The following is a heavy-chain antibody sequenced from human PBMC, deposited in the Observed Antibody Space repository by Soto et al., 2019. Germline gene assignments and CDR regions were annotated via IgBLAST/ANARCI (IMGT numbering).Heavy chain of an antibody. J-gene: IGHJ6*02. CDR2: FYHSGNS. V-gene: IGHV4-59*01. D-gene: IGHD5-18*01. Sequence: SETLSVTCSVSGVSIRSYYLSLIRQSPEKGLEWIGYFYHSGNSNYNPSLKSRVTISVDTSKNQLSLSLRSVTAADTAVYFCARISSVDPYGYVNGGLDVWGQGTTVTVSS. CDR3: ARISSVDPYGYVNGGLDV. CDR1: GVSIRSYY.